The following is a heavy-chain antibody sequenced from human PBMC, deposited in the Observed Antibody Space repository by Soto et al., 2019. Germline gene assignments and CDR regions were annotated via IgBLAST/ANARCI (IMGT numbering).Heavy chain of an antibody. V-gene: IGHV3-23*01. J-gene: IGHJ5*02. CDR3: AKQTITAGMRYFDP. D-gene: IGHD1-20*01. CDR2: ISGAASTT. CDR1: GFTFSCCA. Sequence: PGGSLRLSCAASGFTFSCCAMNWVRQAPGKGLEWVSAISGAASTTPYADSVKGRFTISRDNSKNTLYLQMNSLRAEDTAVYYCAKQTITAGMRYFDPWGQGTQVTVSS.